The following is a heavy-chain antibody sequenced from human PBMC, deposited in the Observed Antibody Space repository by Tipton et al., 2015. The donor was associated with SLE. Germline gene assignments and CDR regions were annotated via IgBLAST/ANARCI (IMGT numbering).Heavy chain of an antibody. CDR1: GFTFSDYT. Sequence: GSLRLSCAASGFTFSDYTMTWVRQAPGKGLEWVSSIGFSGTYIYFADSVKGRFTISRDNARTSLFLQMNSLRAEDTSLYYCARASRHGAFDIWGQGTMVTVSS. J-gene: IGHJ3*02. CDR3: ARASRHGAFDI. V-gene: IGHV3-21*01. CDR2: IGFSGTYI.